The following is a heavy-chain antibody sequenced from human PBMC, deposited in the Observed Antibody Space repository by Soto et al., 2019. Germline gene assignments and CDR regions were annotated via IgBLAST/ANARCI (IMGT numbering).Heavy chain of an antibody. J-gene: IGHJ4*02. CDR3: ARDLGEGDYYDSSGGSY. V-gene: IGHV3-66*01. CDR2: IYSGGST. CDR1: GFTVSSNY. Sequence: GGSLRLSCAASGFTVSSNYMSWVRQAPGKGLEWVSVIYSGGSTYYADSVKGRFTISRDNSKNTLYLQMNSLRAEDTAVYYCARDLGEGDYYDSSGGSYWGQGTLVTVSS. D-gene: IGHD3-22*01.